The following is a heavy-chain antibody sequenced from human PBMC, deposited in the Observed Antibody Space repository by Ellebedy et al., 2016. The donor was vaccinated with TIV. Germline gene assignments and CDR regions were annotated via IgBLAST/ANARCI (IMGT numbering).Heavy chain of an antibody. Sequence: PGGSLRLSCAASGFTFNSYAMHWVRQAPGKGLEWVSVIYSGNNTHYADSVKGRFTISRDNFKNSVYLQMDRLRVEDTALYYCVRERMPTPTWGQGTLVTVSP. D-gene: IGHD2-2*01. V-gene: IGHV3-66*01. J-gene: IGHJ5*02. CDR3: VRERMPTPT. CDR1: GFTFNSYA. CDR2: IYSGNNT.